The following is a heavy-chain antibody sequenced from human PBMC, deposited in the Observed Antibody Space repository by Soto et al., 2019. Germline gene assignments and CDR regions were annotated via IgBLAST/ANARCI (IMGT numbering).Heavy chain of an antibody. V-gene: IGHV3-23*01. J-gene: IGHJ4*02. CDR3: AKDLRVAVAGTYF. CDR2: ISGSGIST. D-gene: IGHD6-19*01. Sequence: GGSLRLSCVASASTFNTYAMSWVRQAPGKGLEWVSTISGSGISTYYADSVKGRFTISRDNSKNTLYLQMNSLRAEDTAIYYCAKDLRVAVAGTYFWGQGTLVTAPQ. CDR1: ASTFNTYA.